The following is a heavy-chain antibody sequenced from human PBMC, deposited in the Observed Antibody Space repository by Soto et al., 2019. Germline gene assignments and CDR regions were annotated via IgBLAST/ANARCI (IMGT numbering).Heavy chain of an antibody. D-gene: IGHD3-22*01. V-gene: IGHV4-39*01. J-gene: IGHJ6*02. CDR3: ARQGRNTKIVLVKHYAADF. Sequence: SETLALTCTVASGSISSTSYCGAWIRQPPGKGLEWIGAIYYDGTTYYTESLKSRVSISVDTSKNQFSLKLNSVTAADTAVYFCARQGRNTKIVLVKHYAADFWGQGTAVTVSS. CDR1: SGSISSTSYC. CDR2: IYYDGTT.